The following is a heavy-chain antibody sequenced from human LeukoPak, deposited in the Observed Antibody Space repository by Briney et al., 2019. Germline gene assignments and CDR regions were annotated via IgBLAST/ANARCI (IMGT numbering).Heavy chain of an antibody. CDR3: AIRYPTDKIYYFDS. CDR2: FDPEDGKT. D-gene: IGHD1-14*01. V-gene: IGHV1-24*01. CDR1: GSTVTELS. J-gene: IGHJ4*02. Sequence: ASVRVSGTVSGSTVTELSMHSVRQSAGNGREWLGGFDPEDGKTIYAQKYPARVSMTEYTSTDTAYMELSSLRSEDTAVYYCAIRYPTDKIYYFDSWGQGTLVTVSS.